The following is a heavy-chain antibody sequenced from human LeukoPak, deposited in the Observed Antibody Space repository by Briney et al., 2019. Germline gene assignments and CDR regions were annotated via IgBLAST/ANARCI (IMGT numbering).Heavy chain of an antibody. Sequence: PGGSLRLSCAASGFTFSRYWMHWVRQAPGKGLMWVSRISPDGSTTLYADSVKGRFTISRDNSKNTLYLQMDSLRAEDTAVYYCARAGYCSGGSCYGSDYWGQGTLVSVSS. J-gene: IGHJ4*02. D-gene: IGHD2-15*01. CDR2: ISPDGSTT. V-gene: IGHV3-74*03. CDR3: ARAGYCSGGSCYGSDY. CDR1: GFTFSRYW.